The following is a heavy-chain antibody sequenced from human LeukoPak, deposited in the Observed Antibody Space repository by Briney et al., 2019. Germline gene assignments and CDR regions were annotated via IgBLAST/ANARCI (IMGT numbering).Heavy chain of an antibody. CDR3: ALLYYGSGSAEDDY. D-gene: IGHD3-10*01. CDR1: GFTFSSYG. CDR2: ISGSGGST. J-gene: IGHJ4*02. V-gene: IGHV3-23*01. Sequence: GGSLRLSCAASGFTFSSYGMSWVRQAPGKGLEWVSAISGSGGSTYYADSVKGRFTISRDNSKNTLYLQMNSLRAEDTAVYYYALLYYGSGSAEDDYWGQGTLVTVSS.